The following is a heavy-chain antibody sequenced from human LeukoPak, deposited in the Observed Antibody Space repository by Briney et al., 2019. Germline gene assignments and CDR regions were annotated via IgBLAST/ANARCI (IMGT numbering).Heavy chain of an antibody. CDR2: ISSNGGST. CDR3: VKDTARVPGDY. J-gene: IGHJ4*02. V-gene: IGHV3-64D*06. Sequence: GGSLRLSCSVSGFTFSTFAMHWVRQAPGKVLEYVSGISSNGGSTYYADSVKGRFTISRDNSKNTLYLQMSSLRTEDTAVYYCVKDTARVPGDYWGRGTLVTVSS. CDR1: GFTFSTFA. D-gene: IGHD5-18*01.